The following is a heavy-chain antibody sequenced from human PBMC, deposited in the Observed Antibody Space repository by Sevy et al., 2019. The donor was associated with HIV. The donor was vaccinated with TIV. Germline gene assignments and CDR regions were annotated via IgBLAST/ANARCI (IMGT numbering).Heavy chain of an antibody. CDR2: LSGTGGST. J-gene: IGHJ4*02. CDR1: GFTFRNYA. V-gene: IGHV3-23*01. Sequence: GGSLRLSCAASGFTFRNYAMSWVRQAPGKGLEWVSALSGTGGSTYYADSVKGRFTISRDNSKNTLYLQMNSLRVEDTAVYYCAKDFDIVAVAAAIRLSYWGQGTLVTVSS. D-gene: IGHD2-2*01. CDR3: AKDFDIVAVAAAIRLSY.